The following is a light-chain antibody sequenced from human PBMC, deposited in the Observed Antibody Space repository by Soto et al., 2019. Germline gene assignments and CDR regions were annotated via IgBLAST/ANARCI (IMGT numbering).Light chain of an antibody. J-gene: IGKJ4*01. CDR3: QQRSNWLFT. CDR1: QSVSSY. CDR2: DAS. Sequence: EIVLTQSPATLSLSPGERATLSCRASQSVSSYLAWYQQKPGQAPRLLIYDASNRATGIPARFSGSGSGTDFTLTISSLEPEDFEVYYCQQRSNWLFTFGGGTKVEIK. V-gene: IGKV3-11*01.